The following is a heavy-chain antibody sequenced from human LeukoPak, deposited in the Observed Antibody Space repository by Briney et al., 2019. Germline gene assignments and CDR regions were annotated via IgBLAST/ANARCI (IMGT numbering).Heavy chain of an antibody. CDR1: GGSISSSSYY. V-gene: IGHV4-39*07. Sequence: PSETLSLTCTVSGGSISSSSYYWGWIRQPPGKGLEWFGSIYYSGSTYYNPSLKSRVTISVDTSKNQFSLKLSSVTAADTAVYYCARERRDGYNRARGYNWFDPWGQGTLVTVSS. CDR2: IYYSGST. D-gene: IGHD5-24*01. J-gene: IGHJ5*02. CDR3: ARERRDGYNRARGYNWFDP.